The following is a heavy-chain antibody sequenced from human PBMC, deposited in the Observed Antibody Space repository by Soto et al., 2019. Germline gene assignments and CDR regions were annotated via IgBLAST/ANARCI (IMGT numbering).Heavy chain of an antibody. J-gene: IGHJ4*02. CDR3: GRGRSGQIVVFY. D-gene: IGHD5-12*01. Sequence: ASVKVSCKASGYTFTGHYIHWVRQAPEQGPEWMGEIGPESGATRYAQKFQGRVTMTMDMSITTVYMELSNLSPDDTAVYYCGRGRSGQIVVFYWGQGTPVTVSA. V-gene: IGHV1-2*02. CDR1: GYTFTGHY. CDR2: IGPESGAT.